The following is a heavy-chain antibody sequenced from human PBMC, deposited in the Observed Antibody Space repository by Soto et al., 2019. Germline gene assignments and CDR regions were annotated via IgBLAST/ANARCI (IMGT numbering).Heavy chain of an antibody. V-gene: IGHV1-46*01. Sequence: QVQLVQSGAEVKKPGASVKVSCKASGYTFTSYYMHWGRQTPGQGLEWMGIINPSGGSTSYAQKFQGRVTMTRDTSTSTVYMELSSLRSEDTAVYFCAFSGGGHAFDIWGQGTMVTVSS. CDR1: GYTFTSYY. J-gene: IGHJ3*02. D-gene: IGHD1-26*01. CDR3: AFSGGGHAFDI. CDR2: INPSGGST.